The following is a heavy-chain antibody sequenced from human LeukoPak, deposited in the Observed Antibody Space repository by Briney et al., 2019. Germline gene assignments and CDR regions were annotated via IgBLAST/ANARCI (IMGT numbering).Heavy chain of an antibody. Sequence: GGSLRLSCAASGFTFSDYYMSWIRQAPGKGLEWVSYISSSGSTIYYADSVKGRFTISRDNAKNSLYLQMNSLRAEDTALYYCAKDLDKVGATGYFDYWGQGTLVTVSS. CDR2: ISSSGSTI. J-gene: IGHJ4*02. V-gene: IGHV3-11*01. CDR1: GFTFSDYY. CDR3: AKDLDKVGATGYFDY. D-gene: IGHD1-26*01.